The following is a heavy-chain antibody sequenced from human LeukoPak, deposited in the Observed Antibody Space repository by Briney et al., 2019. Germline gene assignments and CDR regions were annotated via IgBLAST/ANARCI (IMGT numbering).Heavy chain of an antibody. CDR1: GFTFSSYG. V-gene: IGHV3-30*18. CDR3: AKEGGLILFDY. J-gene: IGHJ4*02. D-gene: IGHD2/OR15-2a*01. Sequence: GSLRLSCAASGFTFSSYGMHWVRQAPGKGLEWVAVISYDGSNKYYADSVKGRFTISRDNSKNTLYLQMNSLRAEDTAVYYCAKEGGLILFDYWGQGTLVTVSS. CDR2: ISYDGSNK.